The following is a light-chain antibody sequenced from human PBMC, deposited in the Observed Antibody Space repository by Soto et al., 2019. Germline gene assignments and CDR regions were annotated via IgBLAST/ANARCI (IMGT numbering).Light chain of an antibody. CDR1: QSVNGNY. CDR2: GAS. V-gene: IGKV3-20*01. Sequence: EIVLTQSPGTLSLSPGERATLSCRASQSVNGNYLTWYQQKPGQAPRLLIYGASTRATGTPDRFSGSGSGTFFTLTISRVEPEDFGVYYCQQYGSSFRYTFGQGTKLEIK. CDR3: QQYGSSFRYT. J-gene: IGKJ2*01.